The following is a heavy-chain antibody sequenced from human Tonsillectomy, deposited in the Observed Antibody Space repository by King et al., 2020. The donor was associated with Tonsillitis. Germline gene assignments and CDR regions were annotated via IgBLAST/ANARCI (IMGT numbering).Heavy chain of an antibody. V-gene: IGHV1-46*01. D-gene: IGHD3-22*01. CDR2: INPSGGST. Sequence: VQLVESGAEVKKPGASVKVSCKASGYTFTSYYMHWVRQAPGQGLEWMGIINPSGGSTSYDQKFQGRVTMTRDTSTSTVYMELGSLRSEDTAVYYCARDGDYYDSSGYYEYYFDYCGQGTLVTVSS. CDR3: ARDGDYYDSSGYYEYYFDY. J-gene: IGHJ4*02. CDR1: GYTFTSYY.